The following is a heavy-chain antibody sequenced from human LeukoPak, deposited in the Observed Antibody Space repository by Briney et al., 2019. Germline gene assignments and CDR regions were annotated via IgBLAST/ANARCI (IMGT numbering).Heavy chain of an antibody. Sequence: SETLSLSCTVSGGSISSADYYWSWIRQPPGKGLEWIGYIYYSGSTNYNPSLKSRVTISVDTSKNQFSLKLSSVTAADTAVYYCALRYFDRDYWGQGTLVTVSS. D-gene: IGHD3-9*01. J-gene: IGHJ4*02. CDR1: GGSISSADYY. V-gene: IGHV4-61*08. CDR3: ALRYFDRDY. CDR2: IYYSGST.